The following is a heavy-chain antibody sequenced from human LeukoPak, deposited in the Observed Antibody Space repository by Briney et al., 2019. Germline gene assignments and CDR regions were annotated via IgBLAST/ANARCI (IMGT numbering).Heavy chain of an antibody. V-gene: IGHV4-59*01. J-gene: IGHJ4*02. CDR1: GGSISSYY. Sequence: SSETLSLTCTVSGGSISSYYWTWIRQPPGKGLEWIGYIHYSGSTNYNPSLKSRVTMSIDTSKNQFSLRLSSVTAADTAVYYCARGGGPPSNFDSWGQGTLVTVSS. CDR2: IHYSGST. D-gene: IGHD3-16*01. CDR3: ARGGGPPSNFDS.